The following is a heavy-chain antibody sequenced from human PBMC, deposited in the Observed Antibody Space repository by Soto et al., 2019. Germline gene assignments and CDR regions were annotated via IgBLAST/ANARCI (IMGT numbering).Heavy chain of an antibody. Sequence: EALKISGERSGCNFNTDLLARVRQLPGKDQEWMGVIYPGDSDTIYSPSFQGRVTISADKSINTAYLQWSSLKASDTAMYYCACYVDVTGTVEDLYGFWARGSSVTGSS. CDR2: IYPGDSDT. D-gene: IGHD2-8*01. J-gene: IGHJ4*01. CDR3: ACYVDVTGTVEDLYGF. CDR1: GCNFNTDL. V-gene: IGHV5-51*01.